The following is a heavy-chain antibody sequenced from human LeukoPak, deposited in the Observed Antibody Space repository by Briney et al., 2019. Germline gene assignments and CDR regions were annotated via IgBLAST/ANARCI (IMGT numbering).Heavy chain of an antibody. CDR2: IKANSGGT. CDR1: GYIFTDYY. CDR3: ARDPDDSSDSHFDY. D-gene: IGHD3-22*01. Sequence: ASVKVSCKASGYIFTDYYMHWVRQAPGQGLAWMGCIKANSGGTKYAQKIQGRVTMTRDTSISTAYMELSRLRSDDTAVYYCARDPDDSSDSHFDYWGQGTLVTVSS. V-gene: IGHV1-2*02. J-gene: IGHJ4*02.